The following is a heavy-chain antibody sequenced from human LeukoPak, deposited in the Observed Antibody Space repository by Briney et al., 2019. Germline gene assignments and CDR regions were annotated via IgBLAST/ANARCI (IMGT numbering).Heavy chain of an antibody. V-gene: IGHV4-61*02. Sequence: PSETLSLTCTVSGGSVSSAAYYWTWIRQPAGKRLEWIGRISGSGSTNYNPSLRSRVTMSVDTSENQFSLNLSSVTAADTAVYFCASSATNTADFDVWGQGTMVTVSS. CDR1: GGSVSSAAYY. D-gene: IGHD4-11*01. CDR2: ISGSGST. J-gene: IGHJ3*01. CDR3: ASSATNTADFDV.